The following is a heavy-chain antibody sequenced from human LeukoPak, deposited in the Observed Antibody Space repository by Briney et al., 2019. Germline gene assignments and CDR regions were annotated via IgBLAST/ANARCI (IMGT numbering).Heavy chain of an antibody. CDR3: ATPLY. V-gene: IGHV3-53*01. CDR1: GFTATTNY. J-gene: IGHJ4*02. CDR2: IYSGGST. Sequence: PGGSLRLSCAGSGFTATTNYMSWVRQAPGKGLEWVSVIYSGGSTYYADSVKGRFTISRDNSKNTLYLQMNSLRAEDTAVYFCATPLYWGQGTLVTVSS.